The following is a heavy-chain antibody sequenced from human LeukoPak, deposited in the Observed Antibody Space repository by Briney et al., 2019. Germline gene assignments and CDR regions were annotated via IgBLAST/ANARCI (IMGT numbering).Heavy chain of an antibody. Sequence: SETLSVTCAVYGGSLSGYYWNWIRQPPGKGLEWIGYIYYSGSTNYNPSLKSRATISVDTSKNQFSLKLSSVTAADTAVYYCSRHEAVAMGYFDYWGQGTLVTVSS. D-gene: IGHD6-19*01. CDR1: GGSLSGYY. CDR3: SRHEAVAMGYFDY. V-gene: IGHV4-59*08. J-gene: IGHJ4*02. CDR2: IYYSGST.